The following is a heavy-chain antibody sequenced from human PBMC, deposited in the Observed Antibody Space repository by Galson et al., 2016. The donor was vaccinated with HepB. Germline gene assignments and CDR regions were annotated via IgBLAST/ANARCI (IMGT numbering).Heavy chain of an antibody. V-gene: IGHV1-2*02. CDR3: AGGNKMDYGDPYYYYFMDV. J-gene: IGHJ6*03. CDR2: INPTSGYT. Sequence: SVKVSCKASGYPFTAYYMHWVRQAPGQGLEWMGWINPTSGYTNFAQKFQGRLTMTRDTSITTAYMDLSALRSDDTAVYYCAGGNKMDYGDPYYYYFMDVWGKGTTVTVSS. D-gene: IGHD4-17*01. CDR1: GYPFTAYY.